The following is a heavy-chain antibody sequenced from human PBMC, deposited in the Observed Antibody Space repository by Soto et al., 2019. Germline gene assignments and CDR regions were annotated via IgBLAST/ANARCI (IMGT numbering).Heavy chain of an antibody. CDR1: GWPFSGYY. Sequence: SDTLSLTYATYGWPFSGYYWSRIRQPPGKGLEWIGEINHSGSTNYNPSLKSRVTISVDTSKNQFSLKLSSVTAADTAVYYCARGSHSRRTYYYGSGSYFDRPDYWGQGTLVTVS. CDR3: ARGSHSRRTYYYGSGSYFDRPDY. D-gene: IGHD3-10*01. J-gene: IGHJ4*02. CDR2: INHSGST. V-gene: IGHV4-34*01.